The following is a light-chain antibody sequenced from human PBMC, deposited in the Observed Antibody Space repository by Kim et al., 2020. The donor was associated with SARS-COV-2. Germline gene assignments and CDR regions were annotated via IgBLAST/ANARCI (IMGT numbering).Light chain of an antibody. CDR1: QSVSSNY. CDR3: QQYGSSVNT. CDR2: GAS. J-gene: IGKJ2*01. V-gene: IGKV3-20*01. Sequence: EIVLTQSPGTLSLSPGERATLSCRASQSVSSNYLAWYQHKPGQAPRLLIYGASSRATGIPDRFSGSGSGTDFTLTISRLEPEDFAVYYCQQYGSSVNTFGQGTKLEI.